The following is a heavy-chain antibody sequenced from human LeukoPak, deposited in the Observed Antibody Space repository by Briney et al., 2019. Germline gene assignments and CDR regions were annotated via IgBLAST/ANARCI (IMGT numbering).Heavy chain of an antibody. J-gene: IGHJ6*03. CDR1: GFTFSSYV. CDR3: AREYDFWSGYSGNYYMDV. D-gene: IGHD3-3*01. V-gene: IGHV3-30*02. CDR2: IRYDGSNK. Sequence: GGSLRLSCAASGFTFSSYVMHWVRQAPGKGLEWVAFIRYDGSNKYYSDSVKGRFTISRDNSKNTLYLQMNSLRPEDTAVYYCAREYDFWSGYSGNYYMDVWGKGTTVTVSS.